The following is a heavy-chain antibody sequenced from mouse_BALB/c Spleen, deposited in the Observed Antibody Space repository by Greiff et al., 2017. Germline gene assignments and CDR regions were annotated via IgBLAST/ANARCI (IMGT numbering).Heavy chain of an antibody. CDR1: GYTFTSYV. Sequence: EVQLQQSGPELVKPGASVKMSCKASGYTFTSYVMHWVKQKPGQGLEWIGYINPYNDGTKYNEKFKGKATLTSDKSSSTAYMELSSLTSEDSAVYYCARSRVEDYLYYAMDYWGQGTSVTVSS. V-gene: IGHV1-14*01. CDR3: ARSRVEDYLYYAMDY. CDR2: INPYNDGT. D-gene: IGHD5-5*01. J-gene: IGHJ4*01.